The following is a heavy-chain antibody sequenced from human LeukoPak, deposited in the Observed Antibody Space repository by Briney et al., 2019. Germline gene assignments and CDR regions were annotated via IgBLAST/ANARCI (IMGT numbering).Heavy chain of an antibody. Sequence: SETLSLTCAVYGGSFSGYYWSWIRQPPGKGLEWIGEINHSGSTNYNPSLKSRVTISVDTSKNQFSLKLSSVTAADTAVYYCARISSWYPDYWGQGTLVTVSS. CDR3: ARISSWYPDY. J-gene: IGHJ4*02. V-gene: IGHV4-34*01. CDR2: INHSGST. CDR1: GGSFSGYY. D-gene: IGHD6-13*01.